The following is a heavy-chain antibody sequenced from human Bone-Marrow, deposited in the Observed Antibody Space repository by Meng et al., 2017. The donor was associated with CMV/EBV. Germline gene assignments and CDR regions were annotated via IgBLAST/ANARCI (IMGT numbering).Heavy chain of an antibody. Sequence: KASGGTLSSYAISWVRQAPGQGLEWMGGIIPIFGTANYAQKFQGRVTITTDESTNTAFMELSRLRSEDTAVYYCARGPQGGNWYFDLWGRGTLVTVSS. CDR1: GGTLSSYA. CDR3: ARGPQGGNWYFDL. CDR2: IIPIFGTA. V-gene: IGHV1-69*05. J-gene: IGHJ2*01.